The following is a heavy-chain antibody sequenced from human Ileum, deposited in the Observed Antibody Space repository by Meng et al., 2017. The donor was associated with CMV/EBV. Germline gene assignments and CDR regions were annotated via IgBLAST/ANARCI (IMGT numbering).Heavy chain of an antibody. D-gene: IGHD2/OR15-2a*01. CDR2: IKQDGSEK. J-gene: IGHJ4*02. CDR3: ARDRLEGYYSGPGY. Sequence: GESLKISCVASGFTFTDHWMTWVRQAPGKGLEWVAKIKQDGSEKNYVDSVKGRFTISRDNVKNSLSLQMNSLRDEDTAVYYCARDRLEGYYSGPGYWGQGTLVTVSS. CDR1: GFTFTDHW. V-gene: IGHV3-7*01.